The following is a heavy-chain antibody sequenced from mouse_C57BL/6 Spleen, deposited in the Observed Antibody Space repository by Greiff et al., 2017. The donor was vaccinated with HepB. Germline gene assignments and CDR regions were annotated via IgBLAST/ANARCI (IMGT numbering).Heavy chain of an antibody. J-gene: IGHJ4*01. CDR1: GFSLTSYG. V-gene: IGHV2-6-1*01. CDR3: ARQHYYGSNYAMDY. D-gene: IGHD1-1*01. Sequence: VKVVESGPGLVAPSQSLSITCTVSGFSLTSYGVHWVRQPPGKGLEWLVVIWSDGSTTYNSALKSRLSISKDNSKSQVFLKMNSLQTDDTAMYYCARQHYYGSNYAMDYWGQGTSVTVSS. CDR2: IWSDGST.